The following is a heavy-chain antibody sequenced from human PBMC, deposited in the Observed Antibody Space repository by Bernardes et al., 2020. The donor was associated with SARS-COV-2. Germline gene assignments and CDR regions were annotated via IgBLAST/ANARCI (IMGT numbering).Heavy chain of an antibody. Sequence: GESLQISCEASGYSFTSHWIAWVRQMPGKGLEWIGTIYPGDSDTRYSPSFEVQVTISADKSISTAYLQWSSLKASDTAIYYCARPEIYSGYENWGQGTLVTVSS. J-gene: IGHJ4*02. V-gene: IGHV5-51*01. CDR3: ARPEIYSGYEN. CDR1: GYSFTSHW. D-gene: IGHD5-12*01. CDR2: IYPGDSDT.